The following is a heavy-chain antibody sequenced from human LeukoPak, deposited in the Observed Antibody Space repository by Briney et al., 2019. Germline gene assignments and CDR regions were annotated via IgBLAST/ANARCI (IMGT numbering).Heavy chain of an antibody. CDR2: ISSSSSYI. Sequence: GGSLRLSCAASGSTFSSYSMNWVRQAPGKGLEWVSSISSSSSYIYYADSVKGRFTISRDNAKNSLYLQMNSLRAEDTAVYYCARMSIAAAGTFDYWGQGTLVTVSS. CDR1: GSTFSSYS. D-gene: IGHD6-13*01. V-gene: IGHV3-21*01. J-gene: IGHJ4*02. CDR3: ARMSIAAAGTFDY.